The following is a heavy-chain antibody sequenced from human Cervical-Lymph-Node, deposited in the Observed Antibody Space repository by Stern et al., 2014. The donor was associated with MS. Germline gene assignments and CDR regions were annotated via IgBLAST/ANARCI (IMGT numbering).Heavy chain of an antibody. CDR1: GFTFSNYG. J-gene: IGHJ4*02. CDR3: ARGNWNYEGMGY. Sequence: VQLVESGGGVVQPGRSLRLSCAASGFTFSNYGMHWVRQAPGKGLEWLAVIWYDGNKKYSSDSVKGRFTISSENSTHPPVLQMSSLTAEDTALYYCARGNWNYEGMGYWGQGTLVTVSS. D-gene: IGHD1-7*01. V-gene: IGHV3-33*08. CDR2: IWYDGNKK.